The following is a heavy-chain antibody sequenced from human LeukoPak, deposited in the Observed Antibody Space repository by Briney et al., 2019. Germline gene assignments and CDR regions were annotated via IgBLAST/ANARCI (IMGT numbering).Heavy chain of an antibody. CDR1: GFTFSNYD. CDR3: ARDLRH. J-gene: IGHJ1*01. CDR2: ISSSSTI. V-gene: IGHV3-48*02. Sequence: PGGSLRLSCAASGFTFSNYDMNWVRQAPGRGLEWISYISSSSTIYYADSVKGRFTISRDNAKNSLYLQMNSLRDEDTAMYYCARDLRHWGQGTLVTVSS.